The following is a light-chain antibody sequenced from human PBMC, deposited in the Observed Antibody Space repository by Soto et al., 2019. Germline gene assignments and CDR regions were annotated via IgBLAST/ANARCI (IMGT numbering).Light chain of an antibody. CDR2: GAS. CDR3: QQYGSSPWT. J-gene: IGKJ1*01. CDR1: QSVSSSY. Sequence: EIVLTQSPGTLSLSPGERATLSCRASQSVSSSYLAWYQQKPGQAPRPLIYGASSRAIGIPARFSGSGSGTDFILTISRLEPEDFAVYYCQQYGSSPWTFGQGTKVEIK. V-gene: IGKV3-20*01.